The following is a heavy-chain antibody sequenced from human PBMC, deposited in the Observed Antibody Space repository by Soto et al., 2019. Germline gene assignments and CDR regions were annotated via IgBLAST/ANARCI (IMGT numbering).Heavy chain of an antibody. D-gene: IGHD2-15*01. CDR2: IIPIFGTA. J-gene: IGHJ6*02. CDR3: ARSQGGSSSLDIYYYYYYGMDV. CDR1: VGTFSSYA. V-gene: IGHV1-69*13. Sequence: ASVKVSCKAPVGTFSSYAISWVRQAPGQGLEWMGGIIPIFGTANYAQKFQGRVTITADESTSTGYMELSSLRSEDTAVYYCARSQGGSSSLDIYYYYYYGMDVWGQGTTVTVSS.